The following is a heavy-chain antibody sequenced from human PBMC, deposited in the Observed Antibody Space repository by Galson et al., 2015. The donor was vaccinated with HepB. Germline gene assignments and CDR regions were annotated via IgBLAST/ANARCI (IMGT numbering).Heavy chain of an antibody. CDR1: TFIFSTYS. J-gene: IGHJ4*02. V-gene: IGHV3-48*02. CDR3: VFLRGHDLKPLDY. D-gene: IGHD2-15*01. CDR2: IGPSSSAR. Sequence: SLRLSCAASTFIFSTYSMNWVRQAPGKGLEWIAYIGPSSSARYYADSVKGRFTISRDNTKNSLYLQMNSLKDEDTAAYYCVFLRGHDLKPLDYWGQGNLVTVSS.